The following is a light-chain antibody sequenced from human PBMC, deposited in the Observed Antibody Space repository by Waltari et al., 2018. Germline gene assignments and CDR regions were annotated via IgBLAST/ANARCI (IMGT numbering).Light chain of an antibody. V-gene: IGKV3-20*01. CDR2: GAS. CDR1: QSVSSSF. J-gene: IGKJ3*01. CDR3: QQYGTSPLVT. Sequence: DIVLTQSPGTLSLSPGDRATLSCRASQSVSSSFLVWYQQKPGQAPRLLSYGASNRATGIPDRFSGSGSGTDFTLTISRLEPEDFAVYYCQQYGTSPLVTFGPGTKVDIK.